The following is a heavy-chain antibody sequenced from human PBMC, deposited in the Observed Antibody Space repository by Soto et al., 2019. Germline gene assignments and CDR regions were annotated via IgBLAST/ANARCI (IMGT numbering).Heavy chain of an antibody. Sequence: KVSCKASGYTFTNYEINWVRQATGQGLEWMGWMNPGSGNTGYAHKFQGRVTMTRNISISTAYMELSRLGSDDTAIYYCARMAASGSLNWFDPWGQGTLVTVSS. D-gene: IGHD3-10*01. J-gene: IGHJ5*02. V-gene: IGHV1-8*01. CDR3: ARMAASGSLNWFDP. CDR2: MNPGSGNT. CDR1: GYTFTNYE.